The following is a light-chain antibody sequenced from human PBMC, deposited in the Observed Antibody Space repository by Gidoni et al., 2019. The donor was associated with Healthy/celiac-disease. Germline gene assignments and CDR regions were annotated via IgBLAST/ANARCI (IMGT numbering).Light chain of an antibody. CDR3: QVWDSSSVV. Sequence: SYVLTQPPSVSVAPGQTARSTCGGNNIGSKSVHWYQKKPGPAPVLVVYVDSDRPSGDPERFSGSNSGNTATLTISRVEAGDEADYYCQVWDSSSVVFGGGTKLTVL. J-gene: IGLJ2*01. CDR1: NIGSKS. V-gene: IGLV3-21*02. CDR2: VDS.